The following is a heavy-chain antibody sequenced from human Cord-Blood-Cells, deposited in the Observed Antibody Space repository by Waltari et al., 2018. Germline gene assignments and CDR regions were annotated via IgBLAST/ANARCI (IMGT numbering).Heavy chain of an antibody. J-gene: IGHJ6*02. CDR3: AKRETGDYPLYYYYGMDV. V-gene: IGHV3-23*01. Sequence: EVQLLESGGGLVQPGGSLRLSCAASGFTFSSYAMSWVRQAPGKGLEWVSAISGSVGSTYYADSVKGRFTISRDNSKNTLYLQMNSLRAEDTAVYYCAKRETGDYPLYYYYGMDVWGQGTTVTVSS. D-gene: IGHD4-17*01. CDR2: ISGSVGST. CDR1: GFTFSSYA.